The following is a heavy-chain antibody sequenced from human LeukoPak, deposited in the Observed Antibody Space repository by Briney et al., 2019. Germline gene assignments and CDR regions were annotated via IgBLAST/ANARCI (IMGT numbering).Heavy chain of an antibody. D-gene: IGHD3-16*02. Sequence: PGGSLRLSCAASGFTFSSYSMNWVRQAPGKGLEWVSSISSSSSYIYYADSVKGRFTISRDNAKNSLYLQMNSLRAEDTAVYYCARGVDYDYVWGSYRSVDYWGQGTLVTVSS. V-gene: IGHV3-21*01. CDR3: ARGVDYDYVWGSYRSVDY. J-gene: IGHJ4*02. CDR2: ISSSSSYI. CDR1: GFTFSSYS.